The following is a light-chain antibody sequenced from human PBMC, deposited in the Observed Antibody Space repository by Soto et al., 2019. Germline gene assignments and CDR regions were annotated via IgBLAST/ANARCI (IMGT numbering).Light chain of an antibody. J-gene: IGLJ2*01. Sequence: QSALTQPASVSGSPGQSSTISCTGTSSDVGGYNYVSWHQQHPGKAPKLMIYDVSNRPSGVSNRFSGSKSGNTASLTISGLQADDESDYYCSSYTSSSTLGVVFGGGTKLTVL. CDR3: SSYTSSSTLGVV. CDR1: SSDVGGYNY. CDR2: DVS. V-gene: IGLV2-14*01.